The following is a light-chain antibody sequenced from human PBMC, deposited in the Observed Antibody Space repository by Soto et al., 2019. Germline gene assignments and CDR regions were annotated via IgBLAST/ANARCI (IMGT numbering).Light chain of an antibody. V-gene: IGLV2-14*01. CDR3: CSYTTRSTLV. Sequence: QSVLTQPASVSGSPGQSITISCTVTSSDVGAYNHVSWYQQHPGKAPQLIIYEVSNRPSGLSNRFSASKSGNTASLTISGLQAEDGAHYYSCSYTTRSTLVFGTGTKVTVL. CDR2: EVS. CDR1: SSDVGAYNH. J-gene: IGLJ1*01.